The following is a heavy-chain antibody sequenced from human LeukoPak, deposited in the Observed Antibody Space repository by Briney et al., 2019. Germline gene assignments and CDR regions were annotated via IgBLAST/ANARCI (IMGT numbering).Heavy chain of an antibody. V-gene: IGHV3-7*01. J-gene: IGHJ6*03. CDR2: IKEDGSEK. CDR1: GFTFRSYW. D-gene: IGHD3-10*01. CDR3: ARSTITMVRGVIKTTTTWYSYYYMDV. Sequence: GGSLRLSCAASGFTFRSYWMSWLRQTPGKRLEWLANIKEDGSEKYYVDSVKGRFTISRDNAKNSLYLQMNSLRAEDTAVYYCARSTITMVRGVIKTTTTWYSYYYMDVWGKGTTVTVSS.